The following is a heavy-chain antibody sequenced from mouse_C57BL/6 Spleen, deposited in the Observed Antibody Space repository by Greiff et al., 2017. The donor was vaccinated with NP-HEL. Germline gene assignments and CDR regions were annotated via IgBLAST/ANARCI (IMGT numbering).Heavy chain of an antibody. V-gene: IGHV5-6*01. CDR3: ARQGVEYDYDAMDY. CDR1: GFTFSSYG. CDR2: ISSGGSYT. D-gene: IGHD1-1*02. Sequence: EVQRVESGGDLVKPGGSLKLSCAASGFTFSSYGMSWVRQTPDKRLEWVATISSGGSYTYYPDSVKGRFTISRDNAKNTLYLQMSSLKSEDTAMYYCARQGVEYDYDAMDYWGQGTSVTVSS. J-gene: IGHJ4*01.